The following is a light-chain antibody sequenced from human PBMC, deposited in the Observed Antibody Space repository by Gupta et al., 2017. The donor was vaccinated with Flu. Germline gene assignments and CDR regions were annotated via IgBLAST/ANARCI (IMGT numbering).Light chain of an antibody. CDR3: RQDYNSPRT. CDR1: HVIRND. V-gene: IGKV1-6*01. J-gene: IGKJ1*01. CDR2: GAS. Sequence: PASLSSSVGDRVTTTCRASHVIRNDLGWYQQKPGKAPKLLIYGASRLQSVVPSMFSGSGSGTDFTLTISGLHPEDFATYYCRQDYNSPRTFGQGTKVEVK.